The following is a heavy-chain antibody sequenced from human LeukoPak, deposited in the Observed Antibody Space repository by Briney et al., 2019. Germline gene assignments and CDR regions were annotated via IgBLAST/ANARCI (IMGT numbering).Heavy chain of an antibody. CDR2: IIPIFGTA. J-gene: IGHJ6*02. CDR1: GGIFSSYA. V-gene: IGHV1-69*13. D-gene: IGHD5/OR15-5a*01. CDR3: ASVYDKTIYGMDV. Sequence: ASVKVSCKASGGIFSSYAISWVRQAPGQGLEWMGGIIPIFGTANYAQKFQGRVTITADESTSTAYMELSSLRSEDTAVYYCASVYDKTIYGMDVWGQGTTVTVSS.